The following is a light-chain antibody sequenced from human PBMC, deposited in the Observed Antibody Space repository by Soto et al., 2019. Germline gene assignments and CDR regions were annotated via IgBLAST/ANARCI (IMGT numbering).Light chain of an antibody. J-gene: IGKJ4*01. CDR1: QSLLHSNGYNY. V-gene: IGKV2-28*01. CDR2: LAS. Sequence: DVVMTQSPLSLPVTPGKPASISCRSSQSLLHSNGYNYLAWFLQKAGQSPQLLIYLASSRASGVPDRFSGSGSGTDFTLEISSVEAEDVGIYYCMQLLHPPLTFGGGTKVDIK. CDR3: MQLLHPPLT.